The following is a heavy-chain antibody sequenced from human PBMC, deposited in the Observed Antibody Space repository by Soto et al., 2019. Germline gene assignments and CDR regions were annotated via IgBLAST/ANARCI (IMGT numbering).Heavy chain of an antibody. CDR3: AKTPGIVGAQGDAFDI. V-gene: IGHV3-30*18. J-gene: IGHJ3*02. CDR2: ISYDGSNK. D-gene: IGHD1-26*01. CDR1: GFTFSSYG. Sequence: GGSLRLSCAASGFTFSSYGMHWVRQAPGKGLEWVAVISYDGSNKYYADSVKGRFTISRYNSKNTLYLQMNSLRAEDTDVYYCAKTPGIVGAQGDAFDIWGQGTMVTVSS.